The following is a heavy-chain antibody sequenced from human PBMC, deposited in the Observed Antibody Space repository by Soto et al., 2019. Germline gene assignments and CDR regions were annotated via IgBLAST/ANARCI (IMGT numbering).Heavy chain of an antibody. CDR1: GGSFSGYY. Sequence: QVQLQQWGAGLLKPSETLSLTCAVYGGSFSGYYWSWIRQPPGKGLEWLGEIEHSGSTSYNPSFKSRVTISVVPSKNQFPLNLSSVTAADSPVYYCASLYNTKWPWGQGTLVTVFS. D-gene: IGHD1-20*01. J-gene: IGHJ1*01. V-gene: IGHV4-34*01. CDR3: ASLYNTKWP. CDR2: IEHSGST.